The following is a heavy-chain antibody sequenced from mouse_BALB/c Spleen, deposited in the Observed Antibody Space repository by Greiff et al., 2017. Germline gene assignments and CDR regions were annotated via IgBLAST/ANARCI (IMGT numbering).Heavy chain of an antibody. V-gene: IGHV2-9-2*01. Sequence: VQLVESGPGLVAPSQSLSITCTVSGFSLTSYGVHWIRQPPGKGLEWLGVIWTGGGTNYNSAFMSRLSISKDNSKSQVFLKMNSLQTDDTAIYYCVTGDVSWFAYWGQGTLVTVSA. CDR2: IWTGGGT. CDR1: GFSLTSYG. D-gene: IGHD3-3*01. CDR3: VTGDVSWFAY. J-gene: IGHJ3*01.